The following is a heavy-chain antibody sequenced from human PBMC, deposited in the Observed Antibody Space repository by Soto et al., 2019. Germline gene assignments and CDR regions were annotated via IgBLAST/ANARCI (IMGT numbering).Heavy chain of an antibody. D-gene: IGHD6-13*01. J-gene: IGHJ4*02. CDR2: ISAYSGST. V-gene: IGHV1-18*01. Sequence: QVQLVQSGAEVKKPGASVKVSCKASGYTFTTYGISWVRQAPGQGIEWMGWISAYSGSTKFAQKLQGRVTMTTDTSTTTAYMELRSLTSADTGVYYCARDFTKSSSWPYYFDYWGQGTLVTVSS. CDR1: GYTFTTYG. CDR3: ARDFTKSSSWPYYFDY.